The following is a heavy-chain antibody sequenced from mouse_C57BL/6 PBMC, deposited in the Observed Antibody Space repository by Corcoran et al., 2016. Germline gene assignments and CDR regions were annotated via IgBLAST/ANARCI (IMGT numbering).Heavy chain of an antibody. CDR2: INTYSGVP. CDR3: ARSVLRYQYYFDY. D-gene: IGHD1-1*01. Sequence: QIQLVQSGPELKKPGETVKISCKASGYTFTTYGMSWVNQAPGKGLKWMGWINTYSGVPTYADDFKGRFAFSLETSASTAYLQINNLKKEDTATYFCARSVLRYQYYFDYWGQGTTLTGSS. V-gene: IGHV9-3*01. J-gene: IGHJ2*01. CDR1: GYTFTTYG.